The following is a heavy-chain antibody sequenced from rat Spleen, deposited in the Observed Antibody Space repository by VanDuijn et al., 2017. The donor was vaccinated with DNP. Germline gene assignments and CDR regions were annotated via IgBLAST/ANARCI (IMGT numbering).Heavy chain of an antibody. V-gene: IGHV3-3*01. CDR3: AIQLGGFDY. D-gene: IGHD5-1*01. CDR2: INGAGNT. CDR1: GYSITSNFR. Sequence: EVQLQESGPGLVKPSQSLSLTCSVTGYSITSNFRWSWIRQFPGNKLEWMGYINGAGNTNYNPSLKSRISITRDTSQNQFFLQVNSVTTEDSATYYCAIQLGGFDYWGQGVMVTVSS. J-gene: IGHJ2*01.